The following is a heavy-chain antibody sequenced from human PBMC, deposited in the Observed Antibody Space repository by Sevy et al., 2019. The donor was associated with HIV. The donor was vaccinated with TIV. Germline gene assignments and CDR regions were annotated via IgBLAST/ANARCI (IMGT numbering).Heavy chain of an antibody. V-gene: IGHV3-23*01. Sequence: GGSLRLSCTASGFTFSSYAMSWVRQAPGKGLEWVSAIGVSGGGTYYADSVKGRFTISRDNSKNTLYLQMNSLRAEDTAVYDCANPSGGYDKFDYWGQGTLVTVSS. CDR2: IGVSGGGT. D-gene: IGHD5-12*01. CDR3: ANPSGGYDKFDY. CDR1: GFTFSSYA. J-gene: IGHJ4*02.